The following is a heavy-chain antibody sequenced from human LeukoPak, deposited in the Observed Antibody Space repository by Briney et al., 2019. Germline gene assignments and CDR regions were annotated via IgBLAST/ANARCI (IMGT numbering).Heavy chain of an antibody. CDR2: ISYDGTNK. Sequence: PGGSLRLSCGASGFTFSSDWMSWVRQAPGKGLEWVAVISYDGTNKYYADSVKGRFTISRDNSKNTLYLQINSLRAEDTAVYYCARDWILAAQPINFFDYWGQGTLVTVSS. J-gene: IGHJ4*02. D-gene: IGHD5-18*01. V-gene: IGHV3-30*03. CDR1: GFTFSSDW. CDR3: ARDWILAAQPINFFDY.